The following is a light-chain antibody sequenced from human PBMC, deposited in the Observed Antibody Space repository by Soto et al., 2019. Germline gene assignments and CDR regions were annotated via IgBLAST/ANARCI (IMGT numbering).Light chain of an antibody. CDR3: MQGTHWPIT. Sequence: DVVMTQSPLSLPVTLGQPASISCRSNQSLVHSDGIAYFSWFQQRPGRSPRRLIYKVSNRDFGVPARGSGSRSGTDFALKISRVEAEDVGVYYCMQGTHWPITFGQGTRLEIK. CDR2: KVS. V-gene: IGKV2-30*02. J-gene: IGKJ5*01. CDR1: QSLVHSDGIAY.